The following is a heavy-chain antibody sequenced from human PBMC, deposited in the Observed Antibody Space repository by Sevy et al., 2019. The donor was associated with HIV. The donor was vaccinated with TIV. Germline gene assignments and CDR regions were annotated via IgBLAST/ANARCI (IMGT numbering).Heavy chain of an antibody. D-gene: IGHD3-10*01. V-gene: IGHV1-18*01. Sequence: ASVKVSCKASGYTFSTYGISWVRQAPGQGLQWMGWISAYNGHTNYAQKVQGRVTMTIDTSTGTAYMELRSLRSDDTAVYYGARDRGHVLDQILFDNWGQGTLVTVSS. CDR3: ARDRGHVLDQILFDN. CDR1: GYTFSTYG. J-gene: IGHJ4*02. CDR2: ISAYNGHT.